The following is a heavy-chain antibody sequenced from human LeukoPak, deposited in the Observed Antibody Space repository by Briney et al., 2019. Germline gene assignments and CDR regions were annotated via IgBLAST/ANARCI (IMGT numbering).Heavy chain of an antibody. D-gene: IGHD1-26*01. J-gene: IGHJ4*02. Sequence: AAVQVSCKASGYTFTGYYIHWVRQAPGQGLEWMGRINPGSGGTNYAQKFQGRVAMTRDTSISTAYMELSRLRSDDTAVYYCAREQGGSGTYGVDYWGQGTLVTVSS. V-gene: IGHV1-2*06. CDR1: GYTFTGYY. CDR2: INPGSGGT. CDR3: AREQGGSGTYGVDY.